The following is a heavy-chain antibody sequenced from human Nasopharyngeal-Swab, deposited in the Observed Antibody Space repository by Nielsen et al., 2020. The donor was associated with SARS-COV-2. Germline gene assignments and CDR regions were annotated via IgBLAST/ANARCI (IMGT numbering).Heavy chain of an antibody. CDR3: ARGYCSGGSCYRYYYYYYMDV. D-gene: IGHD2-15*01. J-gene: IGHJ6*03. V-gene: IGHV4-59*01. CDR2: IYYSGST. Sequence: RQAPGKGLEWIGYIYYSGSTKYNPSLKSRVTISVDTSKNQSSLKLSSVTAADTAVYYCARGYCSGGSCYRYYYYYYMDVWGKGTTVTVSS.